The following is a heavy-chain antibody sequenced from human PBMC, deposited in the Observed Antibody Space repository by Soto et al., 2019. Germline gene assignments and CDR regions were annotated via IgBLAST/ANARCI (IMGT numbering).Heavy chain of an antibody. Sequence: GGSLRLSCAASGFTVSSNYMSWVRQAPGKGLEWVSVIYSGGSTYYADSVKGRFTISRDNSKNTLYLQMNSLRAEDTAVYYCARESADYYGMDVWGQGTTVTVSS. J-gene: IGHJ6*02. V-gene: IGHV3-53*01. CDR3: ARESADYYGMDV. CDR1: GFTVSSNY. CDR2: IYSGGST.